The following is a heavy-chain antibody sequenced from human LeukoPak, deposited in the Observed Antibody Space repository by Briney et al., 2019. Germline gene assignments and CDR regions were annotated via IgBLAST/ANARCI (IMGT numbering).Heavy chain of an antibody. CDR3: ARGEHIVVVTAIGEV. V-gene: IGHV3-30*04. CDR2: ISYDGSNK. D-gene: IGHD2-21*02. J-gene: IGHJ4*02. Sequence: PGGSLRLSCAASGFTFSSYAMHWVRQAPGKGLEWVAVISYDGSNKYYADSVKGRFTISRDNSKNTLYLQMNSLRAEDTAVYYCARGEHIVVVTAIGEVWGQGTLVTVSS. CDR1: GFTFSSYA.